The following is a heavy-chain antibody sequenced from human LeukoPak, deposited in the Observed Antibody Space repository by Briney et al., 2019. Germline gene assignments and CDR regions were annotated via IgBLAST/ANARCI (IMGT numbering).Heavy chain of an antibody. CDR1: DEPFSGYY. CDR3: AREELVVVAATEEAFDI. J-gene: IGHJ3*02. Sequence: SETLSLTCAISDEPFSGYYWGWIRQPPGKGLELIGEINRNGNTDYNPSLKSRVTISVDTSKNQFSLKLSSVTAADTAVYYCAREELVVVAATEEAFDIWGQGTMVTVSS. V-gene: IGHV4-34*01. D-gene: IGHD2-15*01. CDR2: INRNGNT.